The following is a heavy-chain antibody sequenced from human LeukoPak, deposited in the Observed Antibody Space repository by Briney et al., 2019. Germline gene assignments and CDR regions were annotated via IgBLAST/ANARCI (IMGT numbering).Heavy chain of an antibody. CDR1: GGSISSGGYS. CDR2: IYHSGST. Sequence: SETLSLTCAVSGGSISSGGYSWSWIRQPPGKGLEWIGYIYHSGSTYYNPSLKSRVTISVDTSKNQFSLKLSSVTAADTAVYYCASGGYYDSSGYYCLDYWGQGTLVTVSS. CDR3: ASGGYYDSSGYYCLDY. J-gene: IGHJ4*02. V-gene: IGHV4-30-2*05. D-gene: IGHD3-22*01.